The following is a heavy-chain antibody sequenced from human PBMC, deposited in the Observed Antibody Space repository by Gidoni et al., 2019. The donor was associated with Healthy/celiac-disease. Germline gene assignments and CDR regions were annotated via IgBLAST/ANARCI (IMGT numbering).Heavy chain of an antibody. CDR2: ISSSSSTI. J-gene: IGHJ4*02. Sequence: EVQLVESGGGLVQPGGSLRLSCAASGFTFSSYSMNWVRQAPGKGLEGVSYISSSSSTIYYADSVKGRFTISRDNAKNSLYLQMNSLRDEDTAVYYCARDKAGYGDSPLGYWGQGTLVTVSS. CDR3: ARDKAGYGDSPLGY. D-gene: IGHD4-17*01. CDR1: GFTFSSYS. V-gene: IGHV3-48*02.